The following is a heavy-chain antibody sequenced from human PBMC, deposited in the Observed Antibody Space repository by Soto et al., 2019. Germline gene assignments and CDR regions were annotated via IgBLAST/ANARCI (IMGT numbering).Heavy chain of an antibody. J-gene: IGHJ5*02. Sequence: SATLSLTCAVYGASFSGYYWTWIRHPPGTGLEWIGEINHSGSTNYNPSLKSRVTISVDRSKNQFSLKLSSVTAAATAVYYCARDTSPWGQGTLVTVSS. CDR3: ARDTSP. V-gene: IGHV4-34*01. CDR1: GASFSGYY. CDR2: INHSGST.